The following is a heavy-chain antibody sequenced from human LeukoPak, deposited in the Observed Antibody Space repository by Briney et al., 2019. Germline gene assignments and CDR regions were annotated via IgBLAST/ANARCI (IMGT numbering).Heavy chain of an antibody. J-gene: IGHJ3*02. CDR2: IRSNTNSYAT. D-gene: IGHD3-22*01. Sequence: GGTLRLSCAASGFTFSGSAMYWVRQAPRKGLERVGRIRSNTNSYATSYTASVKGRSTISRDDSKNTAYLQMNSLKTEDTAVYYCTRGLPYYYDSSGYPLDAFDIWGQGTMVTVSS. CDR1: GFTFSGSA. V-gene: IGHV3-73*01. CDR3: TRGLPYYYDSSGYPLDAFDI.